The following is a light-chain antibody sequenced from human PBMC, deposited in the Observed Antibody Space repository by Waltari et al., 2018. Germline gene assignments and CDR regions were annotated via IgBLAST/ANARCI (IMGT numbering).Light chain of an antibody. J-gene: IGKJ1*01. CDR1: QSVLYNSNDKNY. CDR3: QQYYRIPRT. V-gene: IGKV4-1*01. Sequence: DIVMTQSPDSLAVSLGERANINCKSSQSVLYNSNDKNYLAWYQKKPGQPPRLLIYWASTRESGVPERFSGSGSGTDFTLTISSLQAEDVAVYYCQQYYRIPRTFGQGTTVDIK. CDR2: WAS.